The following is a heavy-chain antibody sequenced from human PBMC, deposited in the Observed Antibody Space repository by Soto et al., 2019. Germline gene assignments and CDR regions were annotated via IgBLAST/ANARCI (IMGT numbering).Heavy chain of an antibody. CDR3: ARHRSGYFAVDY. CDR2: IYYSGST. Sequence: QVQLQESGPGLVKPSETLSLTCTVSGGSISSYYWSWIRQPPGKGLEWIGYIYYSGSTNYNPSLKSRVTISVDTSKTQFSLKRTSVTAADTAVYYCARHRSGYFAVDYWGQGTLVTVSS. D-gene: IGHD3-9*01. V-gene: IGHV4-59*08. CDR1: GGSISSYY. J-gene: IGHJ4*02.